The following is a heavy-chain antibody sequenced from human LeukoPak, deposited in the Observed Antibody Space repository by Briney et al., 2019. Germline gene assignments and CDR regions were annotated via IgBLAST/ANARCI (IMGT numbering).Heavy chain of an antibody. CDR3: ARKPRTQYSSGWYTGYYYYMDV. D-gene: IGHD6-19*01. CDR1: GGSFSGYY. V-gene: IGHV4-34*01. CDR2: INHSGST. Sequence: KSSETLSLTCAVYGGSFSGYYWSWIRQPPGKGLEWIGEINHSGSTNYNPSLKSRVTISVDTSKNQFSLKLSSVTAADTAVYYCARKPRTQYSSGWYTGYYYYMDVWGKGTTVTVSS. J-gene: IGHJ6*03.